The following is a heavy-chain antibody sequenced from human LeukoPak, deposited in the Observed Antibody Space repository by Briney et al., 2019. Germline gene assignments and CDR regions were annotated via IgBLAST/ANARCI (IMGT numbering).Heavy chain of an antibody. J-gene: IGHJ4*02. CDR1: GFTFGIHG. V-gene: IGHV3-21*06. CDR3: ARDRCSNSDCPFDY. Sequence: GGSLRLSCVGSGFTFGIHGMNWVRQAPGKGLECVSFISTSSTYIKYADSLKGRFTVSRDNVKSSLYLQMSSLTAEDTAVYYCARDRCSNSDCPFDYWGRGTLVSVSS. D-gene: IGHD2-21*02. CDR2: ISTSSTYI.